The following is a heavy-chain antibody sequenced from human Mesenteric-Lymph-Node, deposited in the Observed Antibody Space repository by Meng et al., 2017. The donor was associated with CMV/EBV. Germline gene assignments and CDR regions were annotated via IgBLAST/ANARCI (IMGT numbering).Heavy chain of an antibody. V-gene: IGHV4-61*02. Sequence: QVQLQESGPGLVKPSQTLSRPCTVSGGSISSGNNYWSWIRQPAGKGLEWIGRIYTTGSTSYNPSLKSRVTISVDTSKNQFSLTFRSVTAADTAMYYCARASCSCGACYYPVLYFDYWGRGTLVTVSS. D-gene: IGHD2-15*01. J-gene: IGHJ4*02. CDR1: GGSISSGNNY. CDR2: IYTTGST. CDR3: ARASCSCGACYYPVLYFDY.